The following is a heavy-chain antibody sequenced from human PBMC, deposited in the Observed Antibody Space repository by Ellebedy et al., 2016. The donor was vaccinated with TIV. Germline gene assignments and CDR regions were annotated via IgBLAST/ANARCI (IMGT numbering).Heavy chain of an antibody. CDR2: IYYSGST. CDR1: GASFSGYY. CDR3: AAGTKEFDI. D-gene: IGHD6-13*01. Sequence: SETLSLXXTVSGASFSGYYWSWIRQPPGKGLEWIAYIYYSGSTNYNPSLKSRVTISVDTSKNQFSLKLSSVTAADTAVYYCAAGTKEFDIWGQGTMVTVSS. J-gene: IGHJ3*02. V-gene: IGHV4-59*01.